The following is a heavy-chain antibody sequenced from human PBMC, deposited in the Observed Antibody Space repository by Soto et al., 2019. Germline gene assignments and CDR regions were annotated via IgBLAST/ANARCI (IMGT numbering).Heavy chain of an antibody. CDR1: GFTFSSYW. Sequence: EVQLMESGGGLVQPGESLRLSCAASGFTFSSYWMHWVRQAPGKGLVWVSRINPDGTTTTYTYTVKGRFTISRDNAENTLYLQMNSLRAEDTALYCCARGAVGEYSFYPWGQGTLVTVSS. V-gene: IGHV3-74*01. CDR3: ARGAVGEYSFYP. J-gene: IGHJ5*02. D-gene: IGHD3-10*01. CDR2: INPDGTTT.